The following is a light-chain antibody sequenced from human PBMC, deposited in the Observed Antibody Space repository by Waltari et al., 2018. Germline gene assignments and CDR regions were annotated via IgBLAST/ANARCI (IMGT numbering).Light chain of an antibody. J-gene: IGLJ2*01. CDR3: YSADSSGNHKGI. CDR2: EDT. V-gene: IGLV3-10*01. CDR1: AFPQKH. Sequence: SYELTQPPSLSVSPGQAARITCSGDAFPQKHAYFYQQKSGQAPVLVIYEDTKRPSGIPERFSGSSSGKMATLTISGAQVEDEADYYCYSADSSGNHKGIFGGGTKVTVL.